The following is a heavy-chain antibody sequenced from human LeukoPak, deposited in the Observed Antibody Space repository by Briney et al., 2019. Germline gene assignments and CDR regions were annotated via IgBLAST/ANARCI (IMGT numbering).Heavy chain of an antibody. J-gene: IGHJ4*02. CDR1: DFSLSSFW. CDR3: AKDRTPDGYYSIDY. Sequence: GGSLRLSCAASDFSLSSFWMSWVRQAPGKGLQWVSLIIGNAATTAYADSVKGRFTISRDNSKNTLYLQMNSLRVEDTAVYYCAKDRTPDGYYSIDYWGQGILVTVSS. V-gene: IGHV3-23*01. CDR2: IIGNAATT. D-gene: IGHD3-3*01.